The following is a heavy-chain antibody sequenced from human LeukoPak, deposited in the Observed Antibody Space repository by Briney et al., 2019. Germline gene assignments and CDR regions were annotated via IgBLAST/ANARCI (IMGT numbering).Heavy chain of an antibody. V-gene: IGHV4-39*07. CDR3: ARAPSITIFGAPGWFDP. D-gene: IGHD3-3*01. CDR2: IYYSGST. J-gene: IGHJ5*02. CDR1: GGSISSSSYY. Sequence: SETLSLTCTVSGGSISSSSYYWGWIRQPPGKGLEWIGSIYYSGSTYYNPSLKSRVTISVDTSKNQFSLKLSSVTAADTAVYYCARAPSITIFGAPGWFDPWGQGTLVTVSS.